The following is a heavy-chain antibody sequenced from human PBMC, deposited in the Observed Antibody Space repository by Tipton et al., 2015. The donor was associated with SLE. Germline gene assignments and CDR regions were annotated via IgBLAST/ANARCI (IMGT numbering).Heavy chain of an antibody. V-gene: IGHV4-39*07. CDR1: GGSISSSGYY. Sequence: LRLSCTVSGGSISSSGYYWGWVRQSPGKGLEWIGSIYESGTTYYNPSLQSRVSISVDTSHNQFSLKLNSATAADTAVYYCARDLRFVEGALDYWGQGALVSVSS. D-gene: IGHD3-3*01. J-gene: IGHJ4*02. CDR2: IYESGTT. CDR3: ARDLRFVEGALDY.